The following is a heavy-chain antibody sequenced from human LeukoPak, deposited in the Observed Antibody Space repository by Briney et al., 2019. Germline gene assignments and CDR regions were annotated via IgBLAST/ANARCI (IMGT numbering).Heavy chain of an antibody. V-gene: IGHV1-2*02. J-gene: IGHJ4*02. CDR2: INPNSGGT. Sequence: GASVKVSYKASGYTFTGYYMHWVRQAPGQGLEWMGWINPNSGGTNYAQKFQGRVTMTRDTSISTAYMELSRLRSDDTAVYYCARDLKGTGQPYYYDSSGYYYLYWGQGTLVTVSS. CDR1: GYTFTGYY. D-gene: IGHD3-22*01. CDR3: ARDLKGTGQPYYYDSSGYYYLY.